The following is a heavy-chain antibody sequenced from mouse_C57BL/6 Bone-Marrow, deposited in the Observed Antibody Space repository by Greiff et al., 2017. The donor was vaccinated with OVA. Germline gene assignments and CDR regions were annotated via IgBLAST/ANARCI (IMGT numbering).Heavy chain of an antibody. D-gene: IGHD1-1*01. CDR2: INPNNGGT. CDR3: ARSYGTFYWYFDV. V-gene: IGHV1-18*01. J-gene: IGHJ1*03. Sequence: VQLQLSGPELVKPGASVKIPCKASGYTFTDYNMDWVQQSHGKSLEWIGDINPNNGGTIYNQKFKGKATLTVDKSSSTAYMELRSLTSEDTAVYYCARSYGTFYWYFDVWGTGTTVTVSS. CDR1: GYTFTDYN.